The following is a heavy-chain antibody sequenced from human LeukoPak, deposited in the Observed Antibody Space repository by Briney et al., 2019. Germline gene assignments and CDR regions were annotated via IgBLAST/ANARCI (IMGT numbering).Heavy chain of an antibody. CDR1: GFTFSSYD. CDR3: ARAVVGAGALGFDY. Sequence: PGGSLRLSCAASGFTFSSYDMRWVRQATGKGLEWVSAIGTAGDTYYPGSVKGRFTISRENAKNSLYLQMNSLRAGDTAVYYCARAVVGAGALGFDYWGQGTLVTVSS. CDR2: IGTAGDT. D-gene: IGHD1-26*01. J-gene: IGHJ4*02. V-gene: IGHV3-13*01.